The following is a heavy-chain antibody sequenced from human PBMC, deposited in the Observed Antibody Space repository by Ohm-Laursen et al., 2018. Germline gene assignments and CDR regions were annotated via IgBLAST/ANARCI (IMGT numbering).Heavy chain of an antibody. J-gene: IGHJ4*02. CDR3: GKTPYSSWGHFDY. CDR2: ISGSGGST. Sequence: SLTLSCAASGFTFTINAYSWVCLGPGTGQGLVSVISGSGGSTYYSDPVKDRFTISRDNSKNTLYLQMYSLRTEDTALYYCGKTPYSSWGHFDYWGQGTLVTVSS. D-gene: IGHD6-6*01. V-gene: IGHV3-23*01. CDR1: GFTFTINA.